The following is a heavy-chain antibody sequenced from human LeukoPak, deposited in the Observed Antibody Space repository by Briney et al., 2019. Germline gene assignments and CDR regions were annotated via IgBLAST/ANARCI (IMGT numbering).Heavy chain of an antibody. CDR2: IYYSGST. V-gene: IGHV4-59*01. D-gene: IGHD1-26*01. J-gene: IGHJ4*02. Sequence: SETLSLTCTVSGGSISSYYWSWIRQPPGKGLEWIGYIYYSGSTNYNPSLKSRVTISVDTSKNQYSLKLSSVTAADTAVYYCARVRRGSYYSYYFDYWGQGTLVTVSS. CDR1: GGSISSYY. CDR3: ARVRRGSYYSYYFDY.